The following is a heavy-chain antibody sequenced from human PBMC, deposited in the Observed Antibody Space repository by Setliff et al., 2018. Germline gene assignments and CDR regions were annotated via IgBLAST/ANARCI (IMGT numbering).Heavy chain of an antibody. CDR1: GATFSSYG. CDR3: VREGVDRRSSTDYRYYMDV. Sequence: SVKVSCKASGATFSSYGISRVRQAPGQGLEWMGGTIPMFGTTEYAQKFQGRLTIITDESTNTAFMQLSSLRSDDTAVYYCVREGVDRRSSTDYRYYMDVWGKGTTVTVSS. D-gene: IGHD6-6*01. V-gene: IGHV1-69*05. CDR2: TIPMFGTT. J-gene: IGHJ6*03.